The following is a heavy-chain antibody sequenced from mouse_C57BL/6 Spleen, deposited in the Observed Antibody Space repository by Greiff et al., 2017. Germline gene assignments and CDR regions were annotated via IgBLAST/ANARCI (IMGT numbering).Heavy chain of an antibody. J-gene: IGHJ3*01. CDR3: ARDEGRDPFAY. CDR1: GYSITSGYY. CDR2: ISYDGSN. Sequence: DVKLVESGPGLVKPSQSLSLTCSVTGYSITSGYYWNWIRQFPGNKLEWMGYISYDGSNNYNPSLKNRISITRDTSKNQFFLKLNSVTTEDTATYYCARDEGRDPFAYWGQGTLVTVSA. V-gene: IGHV3-6*01.